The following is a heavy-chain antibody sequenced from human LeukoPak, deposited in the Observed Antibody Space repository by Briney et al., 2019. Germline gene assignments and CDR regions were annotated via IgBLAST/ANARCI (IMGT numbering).Heavy chain of an antibody. CDR2: IWYDGSNK. D-gene: IGHD6-6*01. J-gene: IGHJ4*02. Sequence: AGSLRLSCAASGFTFSSYGMHWVRQAPGKGLEWVADIWYDGSNKYYADSVKGRFTISRDNSKNTLYLQMKSLRAEDTAVYYCATATYSSSSYSPFDYWGQGTLVTVSS. CDR1: GFTFSSYG. V-gene: IGHV3-33*01. CDR3: ATATYSSSSYSPFDY.